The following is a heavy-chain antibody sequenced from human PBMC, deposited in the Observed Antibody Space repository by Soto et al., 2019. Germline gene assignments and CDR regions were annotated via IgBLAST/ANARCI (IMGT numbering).Heavy chain of an antibody. D-gene: IGHD3-10*01. CDR3: ARVRYSGWFGELLDYNWFDP. CDR1: GGSISSYY. V-gene: IGHV4-59*01. Sequence: PSETLSLTCTVSGGSISSYYWSWIRQPPGKGLEWIGYNYYSGSTNYNPSLKSRVTISVDTSKNQFSLKLSSVTAADTAVYYCARVRYSGWFGELLDYNWFDPWGQGTLVTVSS. J-gene: IGHJ5*02. CDR2: NYYSGST.